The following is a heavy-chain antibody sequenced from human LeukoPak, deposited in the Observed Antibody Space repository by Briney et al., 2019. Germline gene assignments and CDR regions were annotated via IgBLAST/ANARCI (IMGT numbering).Heavy chain of an antibody. CDR2: INSDGSST. CDR3: ARVYSSGWTNWFDP. V-gene: IGHV3-74*01. CDR1: GFTFSSYW. Sequence: GSLRLSCAAAGFTFSSYWMHWVRQAPGKGLVWVSRINSDGSSTSYADSVKGRFTISRDNAKNTLYLQMNSLRAEDTPVYYCARVYSSGWTNWFDPWGQGTLVAVSS. J-gene: IGHJ5*02. D-gene: IGHD6-19*01.